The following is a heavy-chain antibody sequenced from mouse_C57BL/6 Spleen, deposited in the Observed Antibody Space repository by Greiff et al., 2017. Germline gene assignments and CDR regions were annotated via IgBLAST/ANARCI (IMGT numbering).Heavy chain of an antibody. CDR2: ISSGGSYT. V-gene: IGHV5-6*01. Sequence: EVKVVESGGDLVKPGGSLKLSCAASGFTFSSYGMSWVRQTPDKRLEWVATISSGGSYTYYPDSVKGRFTISRANAKNTLYLQMSSLKSEDTAMYYCARHDGSWFAYWGQGTLFTVSA. J-gene: IGHJ3*01. D-gene: IGHD1-2*01. CDR3: ARHDGSWFAY. CDR1: GFTFSSYG.